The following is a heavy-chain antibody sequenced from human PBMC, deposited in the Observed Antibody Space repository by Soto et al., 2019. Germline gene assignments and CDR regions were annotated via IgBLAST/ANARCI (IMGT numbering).Heavy chain of an antibody. CDR1: GGSISSGPYS. D-gene: IGHD5-12*01. J-gene: IGHJ4*02. V-gene: IGHV4-30-2*01. CDR3: ARRYCGYDLWYFDY. CDR2: IYHSGST. Sequence: SETLSLTCTVSGGSISSGPYSWGWIRQPPGKGLEWIGYIYHSGSTYYNPSLKSRVTISVDRSKNQFSLKLSSVTAAVTVVYYCARRYCGYDLWYFDYWGQGTLVTVSS.